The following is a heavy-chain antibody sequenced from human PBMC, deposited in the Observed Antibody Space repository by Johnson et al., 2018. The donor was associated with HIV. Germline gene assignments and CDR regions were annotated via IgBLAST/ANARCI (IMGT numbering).Heavy chain of an antibody. CDR2: IRYDGSNK. Sequence: VQLLESGGGVVQPGGSLRLSCAASGFTFSSYGMHWVRQAPGKGLEWVAFIRYDGSNKYYVDSVKGRFTISRDNAKNSLYLQMNSLRAEDTAVYYCARGGAAAGSYAFDIWGQGTMVTVSS. CDR1: GFTFSSYG. CDR3: ARGGAAAGSYAFDI. V-gene: IGHV3-30*02. D-gene: IGHD6-13*01. J-gene: IGHJ3*02.